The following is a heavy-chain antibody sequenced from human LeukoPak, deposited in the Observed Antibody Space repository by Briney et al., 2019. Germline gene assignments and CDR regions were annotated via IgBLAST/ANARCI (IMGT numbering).Heavy chain of an antibody. CDR3: AKDPNGDYIGAFDF. CDR2: IDSGGDSV. D-gene: IGHD4-17*01. Sequence: GGSLRLSCATSGFTFSDFYMSWLRQAPGKGLEWVSYIDSGGDSVTYADSVKGRFTISRDNTKNSLFLQMNSLRAEDTAVYYCAKDPNGDYIGAFDFWGQGTMVTVSS. CDR1: GFTFSDFY. J-gene: IGHJ3*01. V-gene: IGHV3-11*01.